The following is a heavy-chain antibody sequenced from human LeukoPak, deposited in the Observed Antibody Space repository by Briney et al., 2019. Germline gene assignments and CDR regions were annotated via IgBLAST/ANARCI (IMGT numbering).Heavy chain of an antibody. CDR1: GFTFTSSA. Sequence: GTSVKVSCKASGFTFTSSAVQWVRQARGQRLEWIGWIVVGGGNTNYAQKFQERVTITRDMSTSTAYMELSSLRSEDTAVYYCAAATYYYDSSGPAFDYWGQGTLVTVSS. CDR2: IVVGGGNT. CDR3: AAATYYYDSSGPAFDY. D-gene: IGHD3-22*01. V-gene: IGHV1-58*01. J-gene: IGHJ4*02.